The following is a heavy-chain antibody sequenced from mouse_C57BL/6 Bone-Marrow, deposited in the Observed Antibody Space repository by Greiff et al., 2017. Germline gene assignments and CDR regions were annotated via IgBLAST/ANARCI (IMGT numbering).Heavy chain of an antibody. CDR2: IYPGSGNT. CDR3: ARGAIYYGTPFAY. Sequence: VQLQQSGAELVRPGASVKLSCKASGYTFTDYYINWVKQRPGQGLEWIARIYPGSGNTYYNEKFKGKATLTAEKSSSTAYMQLSSLTSEDSAVYLCARGAIYYGTPFAYWGQGTLVTVSA. V-gene: IGHV1-76*01. D-gene: IGHD2-1*01. J-gene: IGHJ3*01. CDR1: GYTFTDYY.